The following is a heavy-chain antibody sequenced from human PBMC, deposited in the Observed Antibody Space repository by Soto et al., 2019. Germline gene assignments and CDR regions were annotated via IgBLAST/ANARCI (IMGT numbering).Heavy chain of an antibody. CDR2: IWHDGSNK. V-gene: IGHV3-33*01. J-gene: IGHJ6*02. D-gene: IGHD5-18*01. Sequence: GGSLRLSCAASGFTFGSYGVHWVRQAPGKGLEWVAVIWHDGSNKYYADSVKGRFTISRDNSKNTLYLQMNSLRAEDTAVYYCAREINVDTAMVGYYYYGMDVWGQGTTVTVSS. CDR3: AREINVDTAMVGYYYYGMDV. CDR1: GFTFGSYG.